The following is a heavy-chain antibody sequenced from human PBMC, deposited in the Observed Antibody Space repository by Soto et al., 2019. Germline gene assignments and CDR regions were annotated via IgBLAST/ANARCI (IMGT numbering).Heavy chain of an antibody. D-gene: IGHD1-7*01. J-gene: IGHJ4*02. CDR3: ASLGTTMTSFDY. CDR2: IFHSGTT. V-gene: IGHV4-4*02. Sequence: QVQLQESGPRPVKPSGTLFLTCAVSGGSTSSSNWWTWVRQPPGKGLEWIGQIFHSGTTNYNPSLKSRVIISLDKSKNQFSLQLSSVTAADTAVYYCASLGTTMTSFDYWGQGTLVTVSS. CDR1: GGSTSSSNW.